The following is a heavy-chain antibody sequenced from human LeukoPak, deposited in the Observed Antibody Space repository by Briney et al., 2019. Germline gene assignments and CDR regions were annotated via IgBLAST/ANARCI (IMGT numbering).Heavy chain of an antibody. D-gene: IGHD3-3*01. CDR2: ISSSSSSYI. Sequence: GGSLRLSCAASGFTFSSYSMNWVRQAPGKGLEWVSSISSSSSSYISYADSVKGRFTISRDNAKNSLYLQMNSLRAEDTAVYYCAREANYDFWSGYYIPNYYYYYMDVWGKGTTVTVSS. CDR3: AREANYDFWSGYYIPNYYYYYMDV. V-gene: IGHV3-21*01. CDR1: GFTFSSYS. J-gene: IGHJ6*03.